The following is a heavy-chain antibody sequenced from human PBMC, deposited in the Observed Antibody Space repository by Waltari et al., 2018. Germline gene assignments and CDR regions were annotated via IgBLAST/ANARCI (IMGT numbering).Heavy chain of an antibody. Sequence: QVQLVESGGGVVQPGGSLRLSCAASGFTFSSYGMHWVRQAPGKGLEWVAFIRYDGSNKYYADSVKGRFTISRDNSKNTLYLQMNSLRAEDTAVYYYAKPGGNTPRYYFDYWGQGTLVTVSS. D-gene: IGHD2-15*01. J-gene: IGHJ4*02. V-gene: IGHV3-30*02. CDR3: AKPGGNTPRYYFDY. CDR1: GFTFSSYG. CDR2: IRYDGSNK.